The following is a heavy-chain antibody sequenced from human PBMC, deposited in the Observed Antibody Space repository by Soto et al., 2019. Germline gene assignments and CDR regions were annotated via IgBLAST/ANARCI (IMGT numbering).Heavy chain of an antibody. D-gene: IGHD3-3*01. CDR1: GFTFSTYV. CDR2: MSGSGDVT. J-gene: IGHJ4*02. CDR3: AKDLSIAVRFLEKFDY. V-gene: IGHV3-23*01. Sequence: PGGSLRLSCAASGFTFSTYVMTWVRQAPGKGLEWVSSMSGSGDVTFYADSVRGRFSISRDNSRNTLYLHMNSLRAEDTAVYYCAKDLSIAVRFLEKFDYWGQGTLVTVSS.